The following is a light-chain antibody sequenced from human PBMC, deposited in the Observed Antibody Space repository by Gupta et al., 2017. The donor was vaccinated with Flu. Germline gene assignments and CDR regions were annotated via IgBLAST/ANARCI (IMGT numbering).Light chain of an antibody. V-gene: IGKV1-27*01. Sequence: DIQMTQSPSSLSASVGDRVTITCRASQCIINYLAWDQQKPGKVPKLLIYAASTLQSWVPSRFSGSGSRTDFTIKISSLQPEDVATYYCQKYNSAPLTFGGGTKVEIK. CDR1: QCIINY. CDR3: QKYNSAPLT. J-gene: IGKJ4*01. CDR2: AAS.